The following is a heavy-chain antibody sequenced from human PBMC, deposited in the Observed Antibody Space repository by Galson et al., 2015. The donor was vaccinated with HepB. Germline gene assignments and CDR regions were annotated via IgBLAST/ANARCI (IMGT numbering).Heavy chain of an antibody. J-gene: IGHJ5*02. CDR2: IYHSGST. CDR1: GGSISSSNW. V-gene: IGHV4-4*02. CDR3: ARNMGMPAGGNWFDP. D-gene: IGHD6-13*01. Sequence: SETLSLTCVVSGGSISSSNWWTWVRQSPGKGLEWIGEIYHSGSTNYNPSLKSRVTISVDKSKNQFSLKLTTVTAADTAIYFCARNMGMPAGGNWFDPWGQGSLVTVSS.